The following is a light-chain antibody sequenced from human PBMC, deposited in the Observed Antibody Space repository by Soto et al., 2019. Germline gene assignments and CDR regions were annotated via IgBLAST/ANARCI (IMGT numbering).Light chain of an antibody. CDR3: GSITRRSTSV. CDR1: SSDVGGFEY. CDR2: DVT. Sequence: QSVLSQPASVSGSPGQSITISCTGTSSDVGGFEYVSWYQHQPGKAPKLIIYDVTKRPSGVSNRFSGSKSGNTASLTISGIQAEDEGDHYCGSITRRSTSVCGTGTKV. V-gene: IGLV2-14*01. J-gene: IGLJ1*01.